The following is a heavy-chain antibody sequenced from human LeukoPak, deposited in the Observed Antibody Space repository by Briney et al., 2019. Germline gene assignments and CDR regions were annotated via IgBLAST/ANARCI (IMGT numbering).Heavy chain of an antibody. CDR3: ARARGGIVGATTDY. Sequence: PGGSLRLSCAASGFTFSSYEMNWVSQAPGKGLEWVSYISSSGSTIYYADSVKGRFTISRDNAKNSLYLQMNSLRAEDTSVYYCARARGGIVGATTDYWGQGTLVTVSS. V-gene: IGHV3-48*03. D-gene: IGHD1-26*01. CDR1: GFTFSSYE. J-gene: IGHJ4*02. CDR2: ISSSGSTI.